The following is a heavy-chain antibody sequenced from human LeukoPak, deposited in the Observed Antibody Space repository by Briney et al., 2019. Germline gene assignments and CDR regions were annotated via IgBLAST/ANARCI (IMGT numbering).Heavy chain of an antibody. Sequence: GGTLRLSCAASGFTFSSYGMSWVRQAPGKWLEWVSAISGSGGSTYYADSVKGRFTISRDNSKNTLYLQMNSLRAEDTAVYYCARDEMGYDSSGYYYVNWFDPWGQGTLVTVSS. CDR3: ARDEMGYDSSGYYYVNWFDP. V-gene: IGHV3-23*01. CDR2: ISGSGGST. J-gene: IGHJ5*02. CDR1: GFTFSSYG. D-gene: IGHD3-22*01.